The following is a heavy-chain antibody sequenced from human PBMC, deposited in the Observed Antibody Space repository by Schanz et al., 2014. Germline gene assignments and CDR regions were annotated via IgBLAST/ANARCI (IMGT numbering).Heavy chain of an antibody. CDR1: GYTFTSYG. Sequence: QVQLVQSGAEVKKPGASVKVSCKASGYTFTSYGISWVRQAPGQGLEWMGRIIPILGIANYAQKFQGRVTITADKSTFTAYMDVSSLRSDDTAVYYCARDRRRYCSTASCLHDNWFDPWGQGTLVIVSS. V-gene: IGHV1-69*04. CDR2: IIPILGIA. CDR3: ARDRRRYCSTASCLHDNWFDP. D-gene: IGHD2-2*01. J-gene: IGHJ5*02.